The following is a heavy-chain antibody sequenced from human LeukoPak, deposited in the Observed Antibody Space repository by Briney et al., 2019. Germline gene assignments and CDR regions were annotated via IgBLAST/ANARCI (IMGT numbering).Heavy chain of an antibody. Sequence: TLSLTCTVSGGSISNGDHYWSWLRQHPGKGLEWIGHIYYSVSTYYNPSLQSQGILSVATSKNQFALKLSSVPAADTAVYYCARIMLSWTEFDCWGQGTPVTVSS. CDR3: ARIMLSWTEFDC. D-gene: IGHD3-10*02. CDR2: IYYSVST. CDR1: GGSISNGDHY. J-gene: IGHJ4*02. V-gene: IGHV4-31*01.